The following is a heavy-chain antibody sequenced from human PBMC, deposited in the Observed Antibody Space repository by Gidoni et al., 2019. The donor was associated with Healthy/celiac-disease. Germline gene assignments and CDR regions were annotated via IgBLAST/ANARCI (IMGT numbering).Heavy chain of an antibody. J-gene: IGHJ4*02. CDR3: AGPSRGTWKVRGVCGY. CDR1: GYSISSGYY. CDR2: ISYRGST. D-gene: IGHD1-1*01. V-gene: IGHV4-38-2*02. Sequence: QVQLQESGPGLVTHSETLSLTCTVSGYSISSGYYWGWIRQPPGKGLEWIGGISYRGSTYYNPSLKSRVTISVNTYKNKFPLQQSNVPGADTAVYYYAGPSRGTWKVRGVCGYWGQGTLVTVSS.